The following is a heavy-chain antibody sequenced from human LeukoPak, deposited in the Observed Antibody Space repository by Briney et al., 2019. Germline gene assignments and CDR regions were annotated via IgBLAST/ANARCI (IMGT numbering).Heavy chain of an antibody. Sequence: GGSLRLSCSASGFNLRMHAMHWVRQAPGKGLEWVAFIRYDGSNKYYADSVKGRFTISRDNSKNTLYLQMNSLRAEDTAVYYCAKKGFTTPLYYYMDVWGKGTTVTVSS. CDR3: AKKGFTTPLYYYMDV. CDR1: GFNLRMHA. V-gene: IGHV3-30*02. D-gene: IGHD3-3*01. CDR2: IRYDGSNK. J-gene: IGHJ6*03.